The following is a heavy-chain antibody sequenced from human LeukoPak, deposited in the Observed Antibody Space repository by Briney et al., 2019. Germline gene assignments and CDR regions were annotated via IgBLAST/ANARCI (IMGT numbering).Heavy chain of an antibody. D-gene: IGHD3-9*01. CDR3: ARDLDDILTGGRG. CDR1: GFAFRAYY. Sequence: GGSLRLSCAAFGFAFRAYYMGWIRQAPGKGLEWFSYISSSGSTIYYADSVTGRFTISRDNAKNSLYLQMNSLRAEDTAVYYCARDLDDILTGGRGWGQGTLVTVSS. J-gene: IGHJ4*02. V-gene: IGHV3-11*01. CDR2: ISSSGSTI.